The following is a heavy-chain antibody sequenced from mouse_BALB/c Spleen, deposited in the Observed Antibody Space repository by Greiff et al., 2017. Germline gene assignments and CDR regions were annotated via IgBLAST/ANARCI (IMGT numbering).Heavy chain of an antibody. D-gene: IGHD2-14*01. Sequence: VMLVESGAELVRPGVSVKISCKGSGYTFTDYAMHWVKQSHAKSLEWIGVISTYYGDASYNQKFKGKATMTVDKSSSTAYMELARLTSEDSAIYYCARDGTRAMDYWGQGTSVTVSS. J-gene: IGHJ4*01. CDR1: GYTFTDYA. CDR2: ISTYYGDA. V-gene: IGHV1S137*01. CDR3: ARDGTRAMDY.